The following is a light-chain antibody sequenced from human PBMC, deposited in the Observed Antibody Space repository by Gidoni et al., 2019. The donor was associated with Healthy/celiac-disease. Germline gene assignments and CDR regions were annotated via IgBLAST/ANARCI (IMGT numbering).Light chain of an antibody. CDR1: QSISSG. CDR3: EQYNSYSRT. J-gene: IGKJ1*01. CDR2: KAS. V-gene: IGKV1-5*03. Sequence: IQMTQSPSTLSASVGDRVTITCRASQSISSGLAWYQQKPGKAPKLLSYKASSLESGVPSRFSGSGSGTEFTLTISSLQPDDFATYYCEQYNSYSRTFXQGTKVEIK.